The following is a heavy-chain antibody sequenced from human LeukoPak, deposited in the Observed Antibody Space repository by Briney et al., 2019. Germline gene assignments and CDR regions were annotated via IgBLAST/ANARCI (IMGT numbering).Heavy chain of an antibody. V-gene: IGHV3-7*01. Sequence: GGSLRISCAASGFTFSTYWMTWIRQAPGKGLEWVANIKPSGTETYYGDPVKGRFTISRDNAKNLLYLQMSSLRAEDTAVYSCGRFGDEAGIDNWGQGTLVTVSS. CDR2: IKPSGTET. CDR3: GRFGDEAGIDN. D-gene: IGHD3-10*01. J-gene: IGHJ4*02. CDR1: GFTFSTYW.